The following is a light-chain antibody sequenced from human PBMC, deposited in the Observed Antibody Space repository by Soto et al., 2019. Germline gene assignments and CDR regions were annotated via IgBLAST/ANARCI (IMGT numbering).Light chain of an antibody. CDR3: SSYTSSSTPLYV. J-gene: IGLJ1*01. Sequence: QSLLTQPASGSGSPGQSITISCTGTSSDVGGYNYVSWYQQHPGKAPKLMIYEVSNRPSGVSNRFSGSKSGNTASLTISGLQAEDEADYYCSSYTSSSTPLYVFGTGTKVTVL. CDR2: EVS. V-gene: IGLV2-14*01. CDR1: SSDVGGYNY.